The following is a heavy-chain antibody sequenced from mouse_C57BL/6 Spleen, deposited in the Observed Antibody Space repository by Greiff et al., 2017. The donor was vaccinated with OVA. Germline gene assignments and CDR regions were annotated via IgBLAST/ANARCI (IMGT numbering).Heavy chain of an antibody. D-gene: IGHD2-4*01. CDR2: IHPNSGST. V-gene: IGHV1-64*01. CDR3: ARGDYDANRFAY. J-gene: IGHJ3*01. CDR1: GYTFTSYW. Sequence: VQLQQPGAELVKPGASVKLSCKASGYTFTSYWMHWVKQRPGQGLEWIGMIHPNSGSTNYNEKFKSKATLTVDKSSSTAYMQLSSLTSEDSAVYYCARGDYDANRFAYWGQGTLVTVSA.